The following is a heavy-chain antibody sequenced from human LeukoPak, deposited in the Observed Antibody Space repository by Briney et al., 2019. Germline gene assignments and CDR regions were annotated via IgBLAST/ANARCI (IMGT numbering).Heavy chain of an antibody. J-gene: IGHJ6*03. Sequence: GGSLRLSCAASGFTFSSYAMSWVRQAPGKGLEWVSAISGSGGSTYYADSVKGRFTISRDNSKNTLYLQMNSLRAEDTAVYYCAKAAAISISPHYYYYVDVWGKGTTVTVSS. D-gene: IGHD2-2*02. CDR3: AKAAAISISPHYYYYVDV. CDR2: ISGSGGST. CDR1: GFTFSSYA. V-gene: IGHV3-23*01.